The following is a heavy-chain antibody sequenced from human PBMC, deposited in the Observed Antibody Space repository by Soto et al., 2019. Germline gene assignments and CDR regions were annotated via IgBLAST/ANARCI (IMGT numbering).Heavy chain of an antibody. J-gene: IGHJ4*02. V-gene: IGHV3-9*01. CDR2: ISWNSGSI. CDR1: GFTFDDYA. CDR3: AKGGGSGWYRRPIDY. D-gene: IGHD6-19*01. Sequence: GGSLRLSCAASGFTFDDYAMHWVRQAPGKGLEWVSGISWNSGSIGYADSVKGRLTISRDNAKNSLYLQMNSLRAEDTALYYCAKGGGSGWYRRPIDYWGQGTLVTVSS.